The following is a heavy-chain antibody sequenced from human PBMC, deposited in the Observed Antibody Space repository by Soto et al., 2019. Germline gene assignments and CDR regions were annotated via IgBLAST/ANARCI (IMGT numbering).Heavy chain of an antibody. J-gene: IGHJ4*02. Sequence: EVQLVESGGGLVQPWGSLRISCASSGFTFSNYWMYWVRQAPGKGLEWVSRIDHDGPTDYAGSVRGRFTISRDNAEHPLYLQMNRLRPDDTAVYYCVRDSHGDYWGQGTLVTVSS. V-gene: IGHV3-74*01. CDR3: VRDSHGDY. CDR2: IDHDGPT. CDR1: GFTFSNYW.